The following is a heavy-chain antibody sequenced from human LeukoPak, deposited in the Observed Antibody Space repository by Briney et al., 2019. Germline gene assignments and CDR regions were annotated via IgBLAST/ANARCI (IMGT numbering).Heavy chain of an antibody. Sequence: GGSLRLSCAASGFTFSSYWMHWVRQAPGKGLVWVSRINSDESSTNYADSVKGRFTISRDNAKNMLYLQMNSLRAEDTAVYYWGRGGGVTRYWYYFDYWGQGTLVTVSS. CDR1: GFTFSSYW. CDR2: INSDESST. J-gene: IGHJ4*02. D-gene: IGHD2-15*01. CDR3: GRGGGVTRYWYYFDY. V-gene: IGHV3-74*01.